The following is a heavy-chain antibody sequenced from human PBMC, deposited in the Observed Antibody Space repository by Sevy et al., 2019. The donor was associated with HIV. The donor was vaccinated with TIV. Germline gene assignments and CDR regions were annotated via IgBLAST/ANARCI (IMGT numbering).Heavy chain of an antibody. Sequence: AAVKVSCKASGGTFSTFLISWVRQAPGQGLERMGGIRPIFRTVDYTQKFQARVTFTADESTSTAYMELSSLRPDDTAVYYCATRGDCGCDRSIYYFDYWGQGSLVTVSS. V-gene: IGHV1-69*13. CDR3: ATRGDCGCDRSIYYFDY. CDR1: GGTFSTFL. CDR2: IRPIFRTV. D-gene: IGHD2-21*02. J-gene: IGHJ4*02.